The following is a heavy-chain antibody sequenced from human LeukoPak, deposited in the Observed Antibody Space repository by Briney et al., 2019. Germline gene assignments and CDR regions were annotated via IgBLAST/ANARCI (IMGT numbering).Heavy chain of an antibody. D-gene: IGHD2-15*01. V-gene: IGHV3-23*01. J-gene: IGHJ4*02. CDR2: IIGSGGST. CDR3: AKSGGGPLFFRY. CDR1: GFTFSSYA. Sequence: GGSLRLSCAASGFTFSSYAMSWVRQAPGKGLEWVSAIIGSGGSTYYADSVKGRFTISRDNSKNTLYLQMNSLRAEDTAVYYCAKSGGGPLFFRYWGQGTLVTVSS.